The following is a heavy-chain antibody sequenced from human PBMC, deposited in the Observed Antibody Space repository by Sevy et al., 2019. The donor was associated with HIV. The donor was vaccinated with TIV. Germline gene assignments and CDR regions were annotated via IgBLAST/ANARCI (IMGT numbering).Heavy chain of an antibody. J-gene: IGHJ4*02. CDR3: ARTPCSGGSCYDY. CDR1: GGTFSSYA. Sequence: ASVKVSCKASGGTFSSYAISWVRQAPGQGLEWMGGIIPIFGTANYAQKFQGRVTITADESTSTAYMELSSLRSEDTAVYYCARTPCSGGSCYDYWGQGTLVTVSS. V-gene: IGHV1-69*13. D-gene: IGHD2-15*01. CDR2: IIPIFGTA.